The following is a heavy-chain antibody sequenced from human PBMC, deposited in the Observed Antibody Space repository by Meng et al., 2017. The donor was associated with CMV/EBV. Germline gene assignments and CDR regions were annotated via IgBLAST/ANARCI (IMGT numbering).Heavy chain of an antibody. CDR1: GYTFTGYG. CDR3: ARGVPLGIIYSFDY. D-gene: IGHD2-21*01. V-gene: IGHV1-18*01. CDR2: ISGYNGHT. Sequence: QIQLVQSGVEVKKPGASVKGSCKASGYTFTGYGISWVRQAPGQGLEWMGWISGYNGHTNFAQNLQGRVTMTTDTSTSTAYVELRSLRSDDTAIYYCARGVPLGIIYSFDYWGQGTLVTVSS. J-gene: IGHJ4*01.